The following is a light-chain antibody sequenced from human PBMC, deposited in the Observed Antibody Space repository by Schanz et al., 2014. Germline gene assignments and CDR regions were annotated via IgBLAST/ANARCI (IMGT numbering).Light chain of an antibody. CDR3: CSYAATFSVV. CDR1: SSNIGAGYD. Sequence: QSVLTQPPSVSGAPGQRVTISCTGSSSNIGAGYDVHWYQQLPGTAPKLLIYGNSNRPSGVPDRFSGSKSGTSPSLAITGLQAEDEADYYCCSYAATFSVVFGGGTKLTVL. J-gene: IGLJ2*01. V-gene: IGLV1-40*01. CDR2: GNS.